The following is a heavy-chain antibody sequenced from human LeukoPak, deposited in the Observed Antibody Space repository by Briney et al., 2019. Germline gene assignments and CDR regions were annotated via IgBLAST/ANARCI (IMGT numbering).Heavy chain of an antibody. D-gene: IGHD2-21*02. V-gene: IGHV3-30*04. CDR1: GFTFSSYA. Sequence: PGGSLRLSCAASGFTFSSYAMHWVRQAPGKGLEWVAVISYDGSNKYYADSVKGRFTISRDNSKNTLYLQMNSLRAEDTAVYYCASPLGGDSPPWGQGTLVTVSS. J-gene: IGHJ5*02. CDR3: ASPLGGDSPP. CDR2: ISYDGSNK.